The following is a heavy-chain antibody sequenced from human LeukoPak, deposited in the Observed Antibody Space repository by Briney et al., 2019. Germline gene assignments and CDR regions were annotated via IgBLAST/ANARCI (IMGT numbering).Heavy chain of an antibody. CDR2: IYISGST. V-gene: IGHV4-61*02. CDR1: GVSISSASYY. J-gene: IGHJ4*02. D-gene: IGHD5-18*01. CDR3: ARGHSYGYVIFDY. Sequence: PSQTLSLTCTVSGVSISSASYYWSWIRQPAGKGLEWIGRIYISGSTNYKSSLKSRVTISLDTSKNQFSLKLSSVTAADTAVYYCARGHSYGYVIFDYWGQGTLVTASS.